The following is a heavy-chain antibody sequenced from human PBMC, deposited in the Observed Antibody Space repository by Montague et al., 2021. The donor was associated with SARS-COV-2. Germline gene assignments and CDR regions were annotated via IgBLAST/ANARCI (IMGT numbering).Heavy chain of an antibody. D-gene: IGHD3-10*01. CDR1: GASITTYY. J-gene: IGHJ4*02. CDR2: IFHSGHT. Sequence: SETLSLTCSVSGASITTYYWSWIRQAPGKGLEWIAYIFHSGHTNYNPSLRSRVAISIDTSRDQFSLSPTSITAAATAVYYCARQPYLASAYYFDYWGLGTLVTVSS. V-gene: IGHV4-59*01. CDR3: ARQPYLASAYYFDY.